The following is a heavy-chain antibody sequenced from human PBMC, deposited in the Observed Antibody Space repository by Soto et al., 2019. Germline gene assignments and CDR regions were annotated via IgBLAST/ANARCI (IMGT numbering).Heavy chain of an antibody. CDR3: ARAGGGISPIWFDP. CDR1: GFTFSSYA. V-gene: IGHV3-30-3*01. Sequence: QVQLVESGGGVVQPGRSLRLSCAASGFTFSSYAMHWVRQAPGKGLEWVAVISYDGSNKYYADSVKGRFTISRDNSKNTLYLQMNSLRAEDTAVYYCARAGGGISPIWFDPWGQGTLVTVSS. CDR2: ISYDGSNK. D-gene: IGHD1-26*01. J-gene: IGHJ5*02.